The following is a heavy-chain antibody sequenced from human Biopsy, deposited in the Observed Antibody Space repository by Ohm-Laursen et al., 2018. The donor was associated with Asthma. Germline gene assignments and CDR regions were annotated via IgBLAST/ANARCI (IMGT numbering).Heavy chain of an antibody. CDR3: ARHWNWGSFFDY. V-gene: IGHV4-59*08. Sequence: TLSLTCTVSGVSIRSYYWTWIRQPPGKGLEWIGNIHYSGSTYSNPSLKSRVTISVDTSKKQISLRLTSVAAADTAVFYCARHWNWGSFFDYWSQGTLVTVSA. D-gene: IGHD7-27*01. CDR2: IHYSGST. J-gene: IGHJ4*02. CDR1: GVSIRSYY.